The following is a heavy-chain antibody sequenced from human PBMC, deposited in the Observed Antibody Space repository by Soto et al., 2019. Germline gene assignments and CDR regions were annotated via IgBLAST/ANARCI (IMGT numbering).Heavy chain of an antibody. Sequence: QVQLVQSGAEVKKPGASVKVSCKASGYTFTSYAMHWLRQAPGQRREWMGWINAGNGNTKYSQKFQGRVTITRDTSARTAYMELSSLRSEDTAVYYCAGDFGSCGWYDYFDSWGQGTLVTVSS. CDR1: GYTFTSYA. CDR2: INAGNGNT. V-gene: IGHV1-3*01. D-gene: IGHD6-19*01. J-gene: IGHJ4*02. CDR3: AGDFGSCGWYDYFDS.